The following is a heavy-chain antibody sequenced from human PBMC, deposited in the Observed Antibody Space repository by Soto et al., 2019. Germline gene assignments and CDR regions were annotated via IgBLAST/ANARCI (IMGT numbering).Heavy chain of an antibody. CDR1: GYSITSGYY. CDR3: ARLPYSYSGYDETYFDY. D-gene: IGHD5-12*01. Sequence: SETLSLTCAVSGYSITSGYYWGWIRQPPGKGLEWIGSIYHSGSTYYNPSLKSRVTISVDTPQKLFSLKLSSVTAADTAVYYCARLPYSYSGYDETYFDYWGQVTLVTVSS. J-gene: IGHJ4*02. V-gene: IGHV4-38-2*01. CDR2: IYHSGST.